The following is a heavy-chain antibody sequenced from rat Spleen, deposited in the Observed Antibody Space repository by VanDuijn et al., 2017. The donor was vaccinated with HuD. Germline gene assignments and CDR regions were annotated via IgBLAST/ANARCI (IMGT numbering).Heavy chain of an antibody. CDR3: ARRDYGYGFTY. D-gene: IGHD1-7*01. CDR2: ISYEGSST. J-gene: IGHJ3*01. CDR1: GFTFSDYY. V-gene: IGHV5-22*01. Sequence: EVQLVESGGGLVQPGRSLKLSCAASGFTFSDYYMAWVRQAPKKGLEWVASISYEGSSTYYGDSVKCRFTISRDNAKSTLYLQMNSLRSEDTATYYCARRDYGYGFTYWGQGTLVTVSS.